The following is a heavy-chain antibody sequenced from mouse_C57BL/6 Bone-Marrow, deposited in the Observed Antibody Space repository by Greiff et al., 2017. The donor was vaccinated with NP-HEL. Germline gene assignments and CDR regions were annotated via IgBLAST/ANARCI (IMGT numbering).Heavy chain of an antibody. V-gene: IGHV14-4*01. CDR2: IDPENGDT. CDR1: GFNIKDDY. CDR3: TTDDGYYYWYFDV. J-gene: IGHJ1*03. D-gene: IGHD2-3*01. Sequence: EVQRVESGAELVRPGASVKLSCTASGFNIKDDYMHWVKQRPEQGLEWIGWIDPENGDTEYASKFQGKATIPADTSSNTAYLQLSSLTSEDTAVYYCTTDDGYYYWYFDVWGTGTTVTVSS.